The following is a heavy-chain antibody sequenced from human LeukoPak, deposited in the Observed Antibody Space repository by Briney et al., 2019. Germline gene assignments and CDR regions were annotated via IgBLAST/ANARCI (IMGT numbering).Heavy chain of an antibody. J-gene: IGHJ4*02. CDR2: ISSSSSYI. CDR1: GFTFSNYA. CDR3: ARDRGGSYSAIDY. D-gene: IGHD1-26*01. Sequence: PGGSLRLSCAASGFTFSNYAMNWVRQAPGKGLEWVSSISSSSSYIYYADSVKGRFTISRDNAKNSLYLQMNSLRAEDTAVYYCARDRGGSYSAIDYWGPGTLVTVSS. V-gene: IGHV3-21*01.